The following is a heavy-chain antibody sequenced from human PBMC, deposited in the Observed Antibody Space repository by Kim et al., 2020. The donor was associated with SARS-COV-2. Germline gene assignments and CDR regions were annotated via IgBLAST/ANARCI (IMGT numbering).Heavy chain of an antibody. V-gene: IGHV5-51*01. CDR3: ARDGTSDFRSIDY. CDR1: GYSFTNYW. CDR2: IYCDDSDT. J-gene: IGHJ4*02. Sequence: GESLKISCKGSGYSFTNYWIGLVRQIPGKGLEWMGIIYCDDSDTRYSPSFQGQVTVSADKSISTAYLQWNSLKAEDTAMYYCARDGTSDFRSIDYWGQGTLVTVSS. D-gene: IGHD1-1*01.